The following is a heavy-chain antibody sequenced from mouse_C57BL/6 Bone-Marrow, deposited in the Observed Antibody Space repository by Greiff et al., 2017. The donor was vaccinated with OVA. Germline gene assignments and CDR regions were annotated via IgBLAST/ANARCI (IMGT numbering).Heavy chain of an antibody. J-gene: IGHJ2*01. CDR3: ARHDYFDY. V-gene: IGHV5-12*01. Sequence: EVKLVESGGGLVQPGGSLKLSCAASGFTFSDYYMYWVRQTPEKRLEWVAYISNGGGSTYYPDTVKGRFTISRDNAKNTLYLQMSRLKSEDTVMYYCARHDYFDYWGQGTTLTVSS. CDR2: ISNGGGST. CDR1: GFTFSDYY.